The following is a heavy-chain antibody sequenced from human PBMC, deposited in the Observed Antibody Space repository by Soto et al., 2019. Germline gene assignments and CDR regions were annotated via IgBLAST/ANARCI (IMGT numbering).Heavy chain of an antibody. Sequence: GASVKVSCKASGGTFSSYAISWVRQAPGQGLDWMGWISTYNDNAKYAQKVQGRITVTTDTSTSTAYMELRSLTFDDTAVYYCAREYCDSTSCFGPDYWGQGTLVTVSS. V-gene: IGHV1-18*01. J-gene: IGHJ4*02. CDR3: AREYCDSTSCFGPDY. CDR1: GGTFSSYA. D-gene: IGHD2-2*01. CDR2: ISTYNDNA.